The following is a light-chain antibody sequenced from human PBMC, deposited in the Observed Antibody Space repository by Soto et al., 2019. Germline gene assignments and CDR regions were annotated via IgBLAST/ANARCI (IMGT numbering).Light chain of an antibody. Sequence: DIQMTQSPSTLSGSVGDRVTITCRASQTISSWLAWYQQKPGKAPKLLIYKASTLKSGVPSRFSGSGSGTEFTLTISSLQPDDFATYYCLQYNSYLWTFGQGTKVDIK. CDR2: KAS. CDR3: LQYNSYLWT. CDR1: QTISSW. J-gene: IGKJ1*01. V-gene: IGKV1-5*03.